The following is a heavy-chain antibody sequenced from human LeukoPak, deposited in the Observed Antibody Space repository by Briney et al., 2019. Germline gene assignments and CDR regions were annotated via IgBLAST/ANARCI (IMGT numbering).Heavy chain of an antibody. CDR3: ARPRSDLCGMDV. CDR2: ISSSGSRI. CDR1: GFIFNTYE. J-gene: IGHJ6*02. V-gene: IGHV3-48*03. Sequence: GGSLRLSCAAFGFIFNTYEINWVRQAPGKGLEWVSYISSSGSRIYYADSVKGRFTISRDNAKNSLYLQMNSLRAEDTAIYYCARPRSDLCGMDVWGQGTTVTVSS.